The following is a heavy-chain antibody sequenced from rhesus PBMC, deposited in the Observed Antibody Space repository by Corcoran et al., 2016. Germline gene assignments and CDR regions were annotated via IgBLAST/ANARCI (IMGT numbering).Heavy chain of an antibody. V-gene: IGHV3-118*01. D-gene: IGHD4-35*01. J-gene: IGHJ4*01. CDR2: IRSKSNNDET. Sequence: EVQLVESGGGLVQPGGSLRLSCAASGFTFSSSAMHWVRQASGKGLEWVGRIRSKSNNDETGYAASVKGRLTIARDDSKNTAYLQMNSLKTEDTAVYYCTTDPGSYGNHFDYWGQGVLVTVSS. CDR3: TTDPGSYGNHFDY. CDR1: GFTFSSSA.